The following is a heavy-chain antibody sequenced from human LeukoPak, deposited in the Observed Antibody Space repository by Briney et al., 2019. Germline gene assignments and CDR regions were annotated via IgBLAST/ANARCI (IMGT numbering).Heavy chain of an antibody. D-gene: IGHD5-18*01. J-gene: IGHJ3*02. Sequence: GGSLRLSCAASGFTFDDYAMHWVRHAPGKGLEWVSLISWDGGSTYYADSVKGRFTISRDNSKNSLYLQMNSLRAEDTALYYCAKDRGYSYGYGAFDIWGQGTMVTVSS. CDR1: GFTFDDYA. CDR3: AKDRGYSYGYGAFDI. V-gene: IGHV3-43D*04. CDR2: ISWDGGST.